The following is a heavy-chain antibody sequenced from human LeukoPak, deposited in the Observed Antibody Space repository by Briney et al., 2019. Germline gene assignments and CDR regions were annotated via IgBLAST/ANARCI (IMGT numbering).Heavy chain of an antibody. D-gene: IGHD3-16*02. CDR1: GFTFSIYG. J-gene: IGHJ4*02. V-gene: IGHV3-33*01. CDR3: ARDDGASSLLDF. Sequence: PGGSLRLSCAASGFTFSIYGMYWVRQAPGKGLEWVAVIWYDGTNKYYGDSVEGRFTISRDNSKDTLYLQMNSLRAEDTAVYYCARDDGASSLLDFWGRGTLVTVSS. CDR2: IWYDGTNK.